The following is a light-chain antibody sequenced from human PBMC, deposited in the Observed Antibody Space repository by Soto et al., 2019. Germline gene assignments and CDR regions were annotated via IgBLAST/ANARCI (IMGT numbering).Light chain of an antibody. CDR1: QRVSRN. Sequence: EIVMTQSPATLSVSPGERATLSCRASQRVSRNLAWYQQKPGQAPRLLIYDASPRATGIPDRFSGSGSETEITLTISSLQSEDYAIYYCQQYNNWPPWTFGQGTRWIS. J-gene: IGKJ1*01. V-gene: IGKV3-15*01. CDR3: QQYNNWPPWT. CDR2: DAS.